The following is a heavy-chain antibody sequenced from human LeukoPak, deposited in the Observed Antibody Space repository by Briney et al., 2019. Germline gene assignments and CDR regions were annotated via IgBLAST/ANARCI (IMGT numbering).Heavy chain of an antibody. J-gene: IGHJ4*02. Sequence: GSLRLSCAASGFTFSTFAMIWVRQPPGKGLEWVSSIFPSGGEIHYADSVKGRFTISRDNSKNTLYLQMNSLRAEDTAVYYCARGTNIVVIMDYWGQGTLVTVSS. CDR3: ARGTNIVVIMDY. CDR1: GFTFSTFA. CDR2: IFPSGGEI. V-gene: IGHV3-23*01. D-gene: IGHD3-22*01.